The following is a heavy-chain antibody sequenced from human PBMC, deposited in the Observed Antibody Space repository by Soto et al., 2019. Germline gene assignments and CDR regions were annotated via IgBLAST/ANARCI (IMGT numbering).Heavy chain of an antibody. D-gene: IGHD6-19*01. CDR1: GFTFSSYW. CDR3: ARDLGWSLCDY. J-gene: IGHJ4*02. CDR2: TNSDGSDT. Sequence: EVQLVESGGGLVQPGGSLRLSCAAAGFTFSSYWMYWVRQAPGKGLVWVSRTNSDGSDTTYADYVKGRFTIARDNAKNTLYLQMNSLRSEDTAVYYCARDLGWSLCDYWGQGTLVTVSS. V-gene: IGHV3-74*01.